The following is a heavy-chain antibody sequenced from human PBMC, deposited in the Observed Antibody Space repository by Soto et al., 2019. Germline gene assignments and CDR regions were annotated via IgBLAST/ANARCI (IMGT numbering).Heavy chain of an antibody. CDR3: ARDRPPSGYEP. Sequence: ASVEVSCKASGYTFTTYAISWVRQATGQGVEWMGWMNPYRGNTGYAQKFQGRVTITADESTSTAYMELSSLRSEDTAVYYCARDRPPSGYEPWGQGTLVTVSS. CDR2: MNPYRGNT. J-gene: IGHJ5*02. CDR1: GYTFTTYA. D-gene: IGHD5-12*01. V-gene: IGHV1-8*01.